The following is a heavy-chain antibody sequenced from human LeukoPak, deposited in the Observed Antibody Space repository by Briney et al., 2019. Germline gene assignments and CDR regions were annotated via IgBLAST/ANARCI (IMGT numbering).Heavy chain of an antibody. V-gene: IGHV4-34*01. CDR2: INHSGST. J-gene: IGHJ4*02. D-gene: IGHD2-2*02. CDR1: GESFSGYY. Sequence: SETLSLTCAVYGESFSGYYWSWIRQPPGKGLEWIGEINHSGSTNYNPSLKSRVTISVDTSKNQFSLKLSSVTAADTAVYYCARLRPVVPAAIDYWGQGTLVTVSS. CDR3: ARLRPVVPAAIDY.